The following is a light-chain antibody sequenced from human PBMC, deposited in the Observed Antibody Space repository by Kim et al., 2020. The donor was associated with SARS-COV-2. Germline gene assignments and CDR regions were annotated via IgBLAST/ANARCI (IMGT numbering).Light chain of an antibody. CDR2: GKN. CDR1: SLRSYY. Sequence: SSELTQDPAVSVALGQTDRITCQGDSLRSYYATWYQQKPGQAPILVIYGKNNRPKGIPDRFSGSSSGNTASLTITGTQAGDEADYYCNSRDSNDNVVFGGGTQLTVL. CDR3: NSRDSNDNVV. J-gene: IGLJ2*01. V-gene: IGLV3-19*01.